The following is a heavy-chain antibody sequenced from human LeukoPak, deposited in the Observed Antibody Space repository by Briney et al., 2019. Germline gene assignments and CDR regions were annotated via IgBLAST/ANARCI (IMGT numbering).Heavy chain of an antibody. CDR2: IYYSGST. CDR3: ARTLAGKLVFDY. CDR1: GGSISRSGYY. V-gene: IGHV4-39*07. D-gene: IGHD6-19*01. J-gene: IGHJ4*02. Sequence: SETLSLTCTVSGGSISRSGYYWGWIRQPPGKGLEWIGNIYYSGSTYDSSSLKSRVTTSVGTSKNQFSLKLSSVTAADTAIYYCARTLAGKLVFDYWGQGTLVTVSS.